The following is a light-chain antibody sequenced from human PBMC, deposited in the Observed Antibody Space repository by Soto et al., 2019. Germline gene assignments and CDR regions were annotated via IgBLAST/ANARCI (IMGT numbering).Light chain of an antibody. CDR3: QQSYSTPIT. CDR1: QTISSW. Sequence: DIQMTQSPSTLSGSVGDRVTITCRASQTISSWLAWYQQKPGKAPKLLIYAASSLQSGVPTRFSGSGSGTDFTLTISSLQPEDFATYYCQQSYSTPITFGQGTRLEIK. J-gene: IGKJ5*01. CDR2: AAS. V-gene: IGKV1-39*01.